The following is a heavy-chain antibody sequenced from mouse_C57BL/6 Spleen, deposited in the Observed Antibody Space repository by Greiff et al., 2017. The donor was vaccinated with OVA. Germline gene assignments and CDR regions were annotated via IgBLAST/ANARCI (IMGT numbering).Heavy chain of an antibody. J-gene: IGHJ4*01. V-gene: IGHV3-6*01. CDR2: ISYDGSN. CDR1: GYSITSGYY. D-gene: IGHD1-1*02. CDR3: ARDRGGDAMDY. Sequence: VQLKESGPGLVKPSQSLSLTCSVTGYSITSGYYWNWIRQFPGNKLEWMGYISYDGSNNYNPSLKNRISITRDTSKNQFFLKLNSVTTEDTATYYCARDRGGDAMDYWGQGTSVTVSS.